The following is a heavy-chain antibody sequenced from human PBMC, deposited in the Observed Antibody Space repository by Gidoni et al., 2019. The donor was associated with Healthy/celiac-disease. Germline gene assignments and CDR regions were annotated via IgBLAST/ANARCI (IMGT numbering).Heavy chain of an antibody. D-gene: IGHD3-22*01. CDR2: ISYDGSNK. CDR1: GFTFSSYA. J-gene: IGHJ3*02. Sequence: QVQLVESGGGVVQPGRSLRLSCAASGFTFSSYAMHWVRQAPGKGLEWVAVISYDGSNKYYADSVKGRFTISRDNSKNTLYLQMNSLRAEDTAVYYCARGETYYYDSSGYFPAFDIWGQGTMVTVSS. V-gene: IGHV3-30*04. CDR3: ARGETYYYDSSGYFPAFDI.